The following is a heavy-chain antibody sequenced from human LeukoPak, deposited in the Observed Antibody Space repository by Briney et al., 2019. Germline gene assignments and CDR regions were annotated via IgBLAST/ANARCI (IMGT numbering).Heavy chain of an antibody. D-gene: IGHD3-10*01. V-gene: IGHV5-51*01. CDR1: GYSFTTNW. CDR2: IYPGDSDT. Sequence: GESLKISCKGSGYSFTTNWIGWVRQMPGKGLEWMGIIYPGDSDTRYSPSFQGQVTISADKSISTAYLQWSSLKASDTAMYYCARQRFGEWGSRYFGYWGQGTLVTVSS. J-gene: IGHJ4*02. CDR3: ARQRFGEWGSRYFGY.